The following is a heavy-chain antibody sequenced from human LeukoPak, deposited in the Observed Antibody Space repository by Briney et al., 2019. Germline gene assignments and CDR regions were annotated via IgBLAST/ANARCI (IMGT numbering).Heavy chain of an antibody. D-gene: IGHD6-13*01. CDR3: ARTGYSSSWYHEGWFDP. V-gene: IGHV4-39*07. CDR1: GGSISSSSYY. CDR2: IYYSGST. J-gene: IGHJ5*02. Sequence: SETLSLTCTVSGGSISSSSYYWGWIRQPPGKGLEWIGSIYYSGSTYYNPSPKSRVTISVDTSKNQFSLKLSSVTAADTAVYYCARTGYSSSWYHEGWFDPWGQGTLVTVSS.